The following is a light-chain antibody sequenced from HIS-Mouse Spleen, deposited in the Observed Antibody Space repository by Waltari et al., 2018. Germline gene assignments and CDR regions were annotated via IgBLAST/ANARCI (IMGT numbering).Light chain of an antibody. V-gene: IGLV3-10*01. CDR1: ALPKKY. Sequence: SYELTQPPSVSVSPGQTARITCSGDALPKKYAYWYQKKSGQAPVLVIYEDSKRPSGIPERFSGSSSGNIATLTISGAQVEDEADYYCYSTDSSGNHRVFGGGTKLTVL. CDR2: EDS. J-gene: IGLJ2*01. CDR3: YSTDSSGNHRV.